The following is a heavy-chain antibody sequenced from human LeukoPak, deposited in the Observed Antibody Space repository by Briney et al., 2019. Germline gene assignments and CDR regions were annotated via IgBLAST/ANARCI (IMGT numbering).Heavy chain of an antibody. CDR2: ISGSGTTI. Sequence: GGSLRLSCGASGLLFSTYSMNWLRQAPGKGLEWVSYISGSGTTISYADSVKGRFTISRDNAEKSLYLQMSSLRAEDTAVYYCARSDGFDIWGQGTMVTVSS. V-gene: IGHV3-48*01. J-gene: IGHJ3*02. CDR3: ARSDGFDI. CDR1: GLLFSTYS.